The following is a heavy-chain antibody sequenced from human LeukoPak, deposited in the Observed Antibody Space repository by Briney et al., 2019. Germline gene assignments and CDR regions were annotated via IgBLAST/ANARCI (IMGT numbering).Heavy chain of an antibody. D-gene: IGHD1-7*01. CDR1: GGSISGYY. CDR3: ARTRTYLDY. J-gene: IGHJ4*02. V-gene: IGHV4-59*01. Sequence: PSETLSLTCIVSGGSISGYYWSWIRQPPGRGLEWIGYISDTGTSIYNPSLKNRLSMLVDTSKNHFYLNLTSVTTADTAIYYCARTRTYLDYWGQGALVTVSS. CDR2: ISDTGTS.